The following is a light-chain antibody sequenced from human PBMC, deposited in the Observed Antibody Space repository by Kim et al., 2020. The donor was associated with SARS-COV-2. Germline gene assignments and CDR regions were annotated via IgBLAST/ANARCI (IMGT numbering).Light chain of an antibody. CDR1: KLGDKN. V-gene: IGLV3-1*01. CDR2: EDN. Sequence: VSPGQTASLTCSGDKLGDKNVCWYQQKPGQSPVLVIYEDNKRPSGIPERVSGSNSGNTATLTISGTQAMDEADYFCQAWDSRTVVFGGGTQLTVL. J-gene: IGLJ2*01. CDR3: QAWDSRTVV.